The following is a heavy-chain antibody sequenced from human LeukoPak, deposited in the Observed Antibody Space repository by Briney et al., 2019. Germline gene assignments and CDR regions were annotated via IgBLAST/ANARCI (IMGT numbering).Heavy chain of an antibody. Sequence: GGSLRLSCAATGYRFEVYCMGWVRHPPGKCMESVSAINWNVGGTAYADSVKGRFTIFRDNAKTCLYLQLSSLRPEDTALYYCAKHLTATNTYISFGLDVWGQGTSVTVSS. CDR1: GYRFEVYC. D-gene: IGHD1-26*01. V-gene: IGHV3-20*04. CDR3: AKHLTATNTYISFGLDV. CDR2: INWNVGGT. J-gene: IGHJ6*02.